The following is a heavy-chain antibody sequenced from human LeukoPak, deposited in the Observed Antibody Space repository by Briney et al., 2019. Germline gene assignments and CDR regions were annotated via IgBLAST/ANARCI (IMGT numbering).Heavy chain of an antibody. CDR3: ARERVYSNYVENYFDY. CDR1: GYTFTGYH. CDR2: INPYSGDT. D-gene: IGHD4-11*01. Sequence: GASVKVSCKAAGYTFTGYHIHWVRQAPGQGLEWMGRINPYSGDTNFAQRFQGRVTMTRDTSISTAYMELSRLRSDDTAVYYCARERVYSNYVENYFDYWGQGTLVTVSS. J-gene: IGHJ4*02. V-gene: IGHV1-2*06.